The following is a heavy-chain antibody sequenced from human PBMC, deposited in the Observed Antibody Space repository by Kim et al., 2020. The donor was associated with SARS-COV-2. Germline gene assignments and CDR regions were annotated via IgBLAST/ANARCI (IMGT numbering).Heavy chain of an antibody. J-gene: IGHJ6*02. CDR1: GESFNAYY. D-gene: IGHD3-3*01. V-gene: IGHV4-34*01. CDR3: ARILGSWSTFYIQNYYYGMDV. Sequence: SETLSLTCAVYGESFNAYYWTWIRQAPGKGLEWIGEINRSGSANYNASLKSRVTISVDTFKKQVSLKLTSVTAADTAVYYCARILGSWSTFYIQNYYYGMDVWGQGTTVTVSS. CDR2: INRSGSA.